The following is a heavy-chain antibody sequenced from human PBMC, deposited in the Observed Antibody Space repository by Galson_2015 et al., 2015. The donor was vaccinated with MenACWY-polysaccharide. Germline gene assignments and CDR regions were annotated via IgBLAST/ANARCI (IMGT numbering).Heavy chain of an antibody. V-gene: IGHV3-48*02. CDR2: ITSSSSPI. CDR3: ARDGRDYNDRSGWDAFDI. J-gene: IGHJ3*02. Sequence: SLRLSCAASGFIFSDYSMNWVRQAPGKGLEWVSFITSSSSPIYYAGSVRGRFTISRDNATNSLYLQMSSLRDEDTAVYYCARDGRDYNDRSGWDAFDIWGQGTMVTVSS. CDR1: GFIFSDYS. D-gene: IGHD3-22*01.